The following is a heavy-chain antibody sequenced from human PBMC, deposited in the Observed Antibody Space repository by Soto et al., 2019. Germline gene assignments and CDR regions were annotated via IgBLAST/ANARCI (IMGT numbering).Heavy chain of an antibody. CDR3: VKGGYKTGWPPFDH. CDR1: SFRLSAYG. J-gene: IGHJ4*01. Sequence: QVNLVEFGGAVVQSGRSLRLTCTASSFRLSAYGMHWVRQAPGKGLEWVALISDDGKTRFFTESVEGRFTISRDNSRNTLYLQMNRLRPEDTAVYYCVKGGYKTGWPPFDHWGHGTRVTVSS. D-gene: IGHD6-19*01. V-gene: IGHV3-30*18. CDR2: ISDDGKTR.